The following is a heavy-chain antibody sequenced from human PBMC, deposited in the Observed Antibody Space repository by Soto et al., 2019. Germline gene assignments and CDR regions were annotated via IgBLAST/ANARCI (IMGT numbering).Heavy chain of an antibody. Sequence: PGGSLRLSCAASGFTFSSYGMHWVRQAPGKGLEWVAVISYDGSNKYYADSVKGRFTISRDNSKNTLYLQMNSLRAEDTAVYYCAKVQIGFLGRLPTAYYYYDMDVWGKGTTVTVSS. CDR3: AKVQIGFLGRLPTAYYYYDMDV. J-gene: IGHJ6*03. CDR2: ISYDGSNK. CDR1: GFTFSSYG. V-gene: IGHV3-30*18. D-gene: IGHD3-3*02.